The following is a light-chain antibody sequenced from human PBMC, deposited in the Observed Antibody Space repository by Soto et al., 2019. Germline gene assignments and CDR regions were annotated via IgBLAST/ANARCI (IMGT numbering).Light chain of an antibody. J-gene: IGLJ1*01. CDR3: ASWDDSLNGLL. V-gene: IGLV2-14*03. CDR1: SSDIGHYDY. CDR2: HVT. Sequence: QSVLAQPASVSGSPGQSITISRTGTSSDIGHYDYVSWYQQHPGKAPKLMIYHVTYRPSGVSNRYSGSKSGNSASLTISGLQADDEADYYCASWDDSLNGLLFGTGTKVTVL.